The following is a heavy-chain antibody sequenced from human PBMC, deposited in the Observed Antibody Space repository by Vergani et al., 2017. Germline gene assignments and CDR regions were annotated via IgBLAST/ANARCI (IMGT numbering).Heavy chain of an antibody. Sequence: VQLVESGGGLVKPGGSLRLSCAASGFTVSSNYMSWVRQAPGKGLEWVSVIYSGGSTYYADSVKGRFTISRDNSKNTLYLQMNSLRAEDTAVYYCARGGGMATITLFDYWGQGTLVTVSS. CDR2: IYSGGST. CDR1: GFTVSSNY. D-gene: IGHD5-24*01. J-gene: IGHJ4*02. CDR3: ARGGGMATITLFDY. V-gene: IGHV3-66*02.